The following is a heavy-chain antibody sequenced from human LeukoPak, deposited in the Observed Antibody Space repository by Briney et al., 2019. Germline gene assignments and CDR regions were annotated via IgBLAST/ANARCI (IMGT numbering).Heavy chain of an antibody. D-gene: IGHD3-3*01. V-gene: IGHV3-20*04. CDR1: GFTFDDYG. CDR3: AKSDYDFWSGHGYYFDY. J-gene: IGHJ4*02. Sequence: GGSLRLSCAASGFTFDDYGMSWVRQAPGKGLEWVSGINWNGGSTGYADSVKGRFTISRDNAKNSLYLQMNSLRAEDTALYYCAKSDYDFWSGHGYYFDYWGQGTLVTVSS. CDR2: INWNGGST.